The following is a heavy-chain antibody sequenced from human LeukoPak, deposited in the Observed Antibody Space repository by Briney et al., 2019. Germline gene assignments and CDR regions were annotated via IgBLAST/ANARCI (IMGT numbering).Heavy chain of an antibody. J-gene: IGHJ4*02. Sequence: ASVKVSCKASGYTFTGYYMHWVRQAPGQGLEWMGRINPNSGGTNYAQKFQGRVTMNRDTSISTAYMELSRLRSDDTAVYYCARSKSYYDSSGYDYWGQGTLVTVSS. CDR3: ARSKSYYDSSGYDY. CDR1: GYTFTGYY. CDR2: INPNSGGT. D-gene: IGHD3-22*01. V-gene: IGHV1-2*06.